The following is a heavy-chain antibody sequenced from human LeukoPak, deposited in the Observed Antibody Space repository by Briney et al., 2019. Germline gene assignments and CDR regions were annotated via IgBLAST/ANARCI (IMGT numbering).Heavy chain of an antibody. D-gene: IGHD2-21*01. CDR2: MNTNSGNT. CDR1: GYTFTSYD. J-gene: IGHJ5*02. CDR3: ARGRSATVISDWFDP. Sequence: ASVKVSCKASGYTFTSYDINWVRQATGQGLEWMGWMNTNSGNTGYAQKFQGRVTMTRNTSISTAYMELSSLRSEDTAVYYCARGRSATVISDWFDPWGQGTLVTVSS. V-gene: IGHV1-8*01.